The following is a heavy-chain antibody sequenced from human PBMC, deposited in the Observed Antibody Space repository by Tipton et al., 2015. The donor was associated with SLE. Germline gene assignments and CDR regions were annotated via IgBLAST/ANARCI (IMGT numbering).Heavy chain of an antibody. CDR3: ARGREGTTGGDY. Sequence: GSLRLSCEVSGFTLNIYYMNWVRQSPGKGLEWVASINKGGDIVNYADSVRGRFTISKDSAKNSVFLQMDNLRLEDTAVYYWARGREGTTGGDYWGQGTLVTVSS. CDR2: INKGGDIV. J-gene: IGHJ4*02. V-gene: IGHV3-21*01. D-gene: IGHD1-7*01. CDR1: GFTLNIYY.